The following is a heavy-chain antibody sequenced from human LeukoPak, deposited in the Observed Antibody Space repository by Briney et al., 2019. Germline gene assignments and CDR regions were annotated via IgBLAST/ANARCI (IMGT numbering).Heavy chain of an antibody. J-gene: IGHJ4*02. CDR1: GGYISTYC. CDR2: VYYSGST. Sequence: SETLSLTCSVSGGYISTYCWSWIRQPPGRGLEWIGYVYYSGSTNYNPSLKSRVTMSVGTSKNQFSLQLRSVTPADTAVYYCTRDKGPSADRTAFDFWGQGTLVTVSS. CDR3: TRDKGPSADRTAFDF. V-gene: IGHV4-59*01. D-gene: IGHD2-2*01.